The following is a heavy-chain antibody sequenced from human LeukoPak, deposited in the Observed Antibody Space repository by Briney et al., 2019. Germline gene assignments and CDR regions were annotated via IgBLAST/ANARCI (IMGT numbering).Heavy chain of an antibody. V-gene: IGHV3-48*03. D-gene: IGHD4-23*01. J-gene: IGHJ6*03. Sequence: PGGSLRLSCAASGFTFSSYEMNWVRQAPGKGLEWVSYISSSGSTIYYADSVKGRFTISRDNAKNSLYLQMNSLRAEDTAVYYCARRNRWGYYYYYYMDVWGKGTTVTVSS. CDR2: ISSSGSTI. CDR1: GFTFSSYE. CDR3: ARRNRWGYYYYYYMDV.